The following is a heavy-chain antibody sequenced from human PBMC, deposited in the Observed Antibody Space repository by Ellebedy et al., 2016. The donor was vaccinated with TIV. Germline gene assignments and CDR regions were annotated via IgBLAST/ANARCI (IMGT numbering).Heavy chain of an antibody. CDR2: ISAYNGNT. Sequence: ASVKVSCKASGYTFTSYGISWVRQAPGQGLEWMGWISAYNGNTNYAQKLQGRVTMTTDTSTSTAYMELRSLRSDDTAVYYCARFYDSSGYYYLRQDAFDIWGQGTMVTVSS. D-gene: IGHD3-22*01. CDR1: GYTFTSYG. J-gene: IGHJ3*02. V-gene: IGHV1-18*01. CDR3: ARFYDSSGYYYLRQDAFDI.